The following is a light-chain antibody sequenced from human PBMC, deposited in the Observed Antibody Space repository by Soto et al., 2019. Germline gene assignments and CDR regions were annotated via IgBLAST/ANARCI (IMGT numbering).Light chain of an antibody. Sequence: QSVLTQPASVSGSPGQSITSSCTGTSSDVGGYNYVSWYQQHPGKAPKLMIYEVSNRPSGVSNRFSGSKSGNTASLTISGLQAEDEADYYCSSYTSSSLPVFGGGTKLTVL. CDR1: SSDVGGYNY. CDR3: SSYTSSSLPV. CDR2: EVS. V-gene: IGLV2-14*01. J-gene: IGLJ2*01.